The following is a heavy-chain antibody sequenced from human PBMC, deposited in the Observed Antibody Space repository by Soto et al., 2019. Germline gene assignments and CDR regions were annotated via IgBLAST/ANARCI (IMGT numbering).Heavy chain of an antibody. V-gene: IGHV1-46*01. CDR2: INPSGGRA. J-gene: IGHJ4*02. Sequence: ASVKVSCKASGYGFTTYYMHWVRQAPGQGLEWLGGINPSGGRATYAQKFQGRVTITADESTSTAYMELSSLRSEDTAVYYCASLNYYDSSGYIPWGQGTLVTVSS. CDR1: GYGFTTYY. D-gene: IGHD3-22*01. CDR3: ASLNYYDSSGYIP.